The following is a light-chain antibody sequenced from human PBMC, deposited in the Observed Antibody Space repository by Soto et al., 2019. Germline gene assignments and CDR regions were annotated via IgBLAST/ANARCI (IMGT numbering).Light chain of an antibody. J-gene: IGKJ5*01. CDR1: QSVSSSY. CDR3: QQYGSSPSIT. CDR2: GAS. V-gene: IGKV3-20*01. Sequence: EIVLTQSPGTLSLSPGERATLSCRASQSVSSSYLAWYQQXXXXXPRLLIYGASSRATGIPDRFSGXGSGTXXTLTISRLEPEDFAVYYCQQYGSSPSITFGQGTRLEIK.